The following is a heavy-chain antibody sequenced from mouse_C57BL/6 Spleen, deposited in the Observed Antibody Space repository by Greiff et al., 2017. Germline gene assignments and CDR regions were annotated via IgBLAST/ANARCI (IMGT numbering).Heavy chain of an antibody. V-gene: IGHV1-5*01. D-gene: IGHD1-1*01. Sequence: EVKLQESGTVLARPGASVKMSCKTSGYTFTSYWMHWVKQRPGQGLEWIGAISPGNSDTSYNQKFKGKAKLTAVTSASTAYMELSSLTNEDSAVYYCTRSLTTVVVRGGYFDVWGTGTTVTVSS. CDR3: TRSLTTVVVRGGYFDV. CDR1: GYTFTSYW. CDR2: ISPGNSDT. J-gene: IGHJ1*03.